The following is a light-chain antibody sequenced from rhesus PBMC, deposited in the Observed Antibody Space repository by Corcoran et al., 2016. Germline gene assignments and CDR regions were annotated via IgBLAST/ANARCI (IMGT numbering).Light chain of an antibody. V-gene: IGKV3-24*04. CDR2: GAS. J-gene: IGKJ1*01. Sequence: ETVVTQSPATLSLSPGERATLSCRASQSVGSYLAWYQQKPWQAPRLLIYGASSRATGIPDRFSGRGFGTDVTLTISSLEPEDVGVYYCQQSSNLWTFGQGTKVEIK. CDR1: QSVGSY. CDR3: QQSSNLWT.